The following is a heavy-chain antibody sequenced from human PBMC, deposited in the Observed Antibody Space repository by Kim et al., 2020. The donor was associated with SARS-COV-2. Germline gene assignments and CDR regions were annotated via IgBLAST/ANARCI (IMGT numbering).Heavy chain of an antibody. D-gene: IGHD1-1*01. CDR3: ARARGGTGRPFDY. CDR1: GGSISSYY. CDR2: IYYSGST. V-gene: IGHV4-59*01. Sequence: SETLSLTCTVSGGSISSYYWSWIRQPPGKGLEWIGYIYYSGSTNYNPSLKSRVTISVDTSKNQFSLKLSSVTAADTAVYYCARARGGTGRPFDYWGQGTLVTVSS. J-gene: IGHJ4*02.